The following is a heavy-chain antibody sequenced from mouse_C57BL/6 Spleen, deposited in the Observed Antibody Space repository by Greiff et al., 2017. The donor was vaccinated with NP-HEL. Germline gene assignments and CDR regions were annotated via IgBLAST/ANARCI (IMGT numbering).Heavy chain of an antibody. Sequence: EVQVVESGGGLVQPGGSLKLSCAASGFTFSDYYMYWVRQTPEKRLEWVAYISNGGGSTYYPDTVKGRFTISRDNAKNTLYLQMSRLKSEDTAMYYCARRWSNWYFDVWGTGTTVTVSS. CDR2: ISNGGGST. CDR3: ARRWSNWYFDV. CDR1: GFTFSDYY. J-gene: IGHJ1*03. D-gene: IGHD2-3*01. V-gene: IGHV5-12*01.